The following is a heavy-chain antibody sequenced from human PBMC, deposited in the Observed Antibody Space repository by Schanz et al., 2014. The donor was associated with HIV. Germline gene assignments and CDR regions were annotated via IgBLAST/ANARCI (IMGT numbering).Heavy chain of an antibody. CDR3: TRLFTARRGYFDY. V-gene: IGHV1-46*01. D-gene: IGHD3-10*01. Sequence: QVHLVQSGAEVKKPGASVKVSCKASDYTFSTYYIHWVRQAPGHGPEWMGGIYPSSGASETAQRFQGRLTMTSDSSTSTVYMELSNLMSDDTAVYYCTRLFTARRGYFDYWAQGVLVTVSS. J-gene: IGHJ4*02. CDR1: DYTFSTYY. CDR2: IYPSSGAS.